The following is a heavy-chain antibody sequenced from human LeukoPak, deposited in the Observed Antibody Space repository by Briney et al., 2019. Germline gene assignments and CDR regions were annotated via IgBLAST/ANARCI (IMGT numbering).Heavy chain of an antibody. V-gene: IGHV3-23*01. Sequence: GGSLRLSCAASGFTFNDYAMIWVRQAPEKGLEWVSGISGSGTSTYYADSVKGRFTISRDNSQNTLYLQMNSLRAEDTAVYYCAKASMIVVVITPFDYWGQGTLVTVSS. CDR2: ISGSGTST. CDR1: GFTFNDYA. D-gene: IGHD3-22*01. J-gene: IGHJ4*02. CDR3: AKASMIVVVITPFDY.